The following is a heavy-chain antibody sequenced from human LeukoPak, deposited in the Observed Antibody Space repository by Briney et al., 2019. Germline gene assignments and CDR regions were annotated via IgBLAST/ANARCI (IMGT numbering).Heavy chain of an antibody. CDR3: ARGYFYDSSGPNYYYYYYMDV. V-gene: IGHV4-34*01. CDR2: INHSGST. Sequence: SETLSLTCAVYGGSFSGYYWSWIRQPPGKGLEWIWEINHSGSTNYNPSLKSRVTISVDTSKNQFSLKLSSVTAADTAVYYCARGYFYDSSGPNYYYYYYMDVWGKGTTVTVSS. J-gene: IGHJ6*03. D-gene: IGHD3-22*01. CDR1: GGSFSGYY.